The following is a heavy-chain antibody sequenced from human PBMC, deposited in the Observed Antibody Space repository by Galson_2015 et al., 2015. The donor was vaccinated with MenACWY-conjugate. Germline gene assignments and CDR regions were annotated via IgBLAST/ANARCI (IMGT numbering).Heavy chain of an antibody. Sequence: SLRLSCAPSGFTFSTYWMHWVRQAPGKGLEGVSRIDPDGSTTDYAESMKGRFTISRDNAKNTLFLQIHSLRVEDTAVYYCATAGSYRLDYWGQGALVTVSS. CDR2: IDPDGSTT. D-gene: IGHD1-26*01. J-gene: IGHJ4*02. CDR1: GFTFSTYW. V-gene: IGHV3-74*01. CDR3: ATAGSYRLDY.